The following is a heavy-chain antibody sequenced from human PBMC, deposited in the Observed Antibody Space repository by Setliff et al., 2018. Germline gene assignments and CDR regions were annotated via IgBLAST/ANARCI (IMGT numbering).Heavy chain of an antibody. J-gene: IGHJ4*02. D-gene: IGHD6-13*01. Sequence: GSLRLSCLASGFTFDDYGMSWVRQAPGKGLEWVSGLSWRGDNIGHADSVKGRFTISRDNAKNSLYLQMTSLRAEDTALYYCARGRTLYSSPVDYWGQGTLVTVSS. CDR2: LSWRGDNI. CDR3: ARGRTLYSSPVDY. V-gene: IGHV3-20*04. CDR1: GFTFDDYG.